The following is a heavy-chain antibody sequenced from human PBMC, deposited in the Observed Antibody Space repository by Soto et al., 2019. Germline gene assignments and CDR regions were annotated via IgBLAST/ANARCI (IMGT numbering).Heavy chain of an antibody. Sequence: EVQLMESGGGLVQPGGSLILSCAASGFSFSASWMTWVRQAPGKGLEWVADIKQDGSEKNYVDSVKGRVTISRDNAKNSLYLQMNSLRAEDTAVYYCGRDPYYGAIDYWGLGTLVIVSS. D-gene: IGHD3-10*01. CDR3: GRDPYYGAIDY. CDR2: IKQDGSEK. J-gene: IGHJ4*02. V-gene: IGHV3-7*01. CDR1: GFSFSASW.